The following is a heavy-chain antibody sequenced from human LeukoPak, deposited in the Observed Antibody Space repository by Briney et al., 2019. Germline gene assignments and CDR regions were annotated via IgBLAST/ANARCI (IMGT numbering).Heavy chain of an antibody. CDR1: GGSISSYY. CDR2: IYTSGST. J-gene: IGHJ4*02. D-gene: IGHD3-3*01. V-gene: IGHV4-4*07. CDR3: AAYARIWSGYPFDY. Sequence: SETLSLTCTVSGGSISSYYWSWIRQPAGKGLEWIGRIYTSGSTNYNPSLKSRVTMSVDTSKNQFSLKLSSVTAADTAVYYCAAYARIWSGYPFDYWGQGTLVTVSS.